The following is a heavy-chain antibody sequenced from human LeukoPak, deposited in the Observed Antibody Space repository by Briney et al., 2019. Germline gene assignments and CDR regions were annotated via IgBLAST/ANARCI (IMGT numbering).Heavy chain of an antibody. V-gene: IGHV4-59*01. J-gene: IGHJ3*02. CDR2: IYYSGST. D-gene: IGHD3-22*01. CDR3: ARSDPTYYYDSSGYHAFDI. CDR1: GGSISSYY. Sequence: SETLSLTCTVSGGSISSYYWSWIRQPPGEGLEWIGYIYYSGSTNYNPSLKSRVTISVDTSKNQFSLKLSSVTAADTAVYYCARSDPTYYYDSSGYHAFDIWGQGTMVTVSS.